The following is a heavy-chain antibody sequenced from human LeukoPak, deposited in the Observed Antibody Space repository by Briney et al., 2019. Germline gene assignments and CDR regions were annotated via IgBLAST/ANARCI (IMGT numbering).Heavy chain of an antibody. CDR2: IYYSGST. Sequence: SETLSLTCTVSGGSISSSSYYWGWIRQPPGKGLEWIGSIYYSGSTYYNPSLKSRVTISVDTSKNQLSLKLSSVTAADTAVYYCARDASGQPLYNWFDPWGQGTLVTVSS. D-gene: IGHD6-13*01. J-gene: IGHJ5*02. CDR1: GGSISSSSYY. CDR3: ARDASGQPLYNWFDP. V-gene: IGHV4-39*07.